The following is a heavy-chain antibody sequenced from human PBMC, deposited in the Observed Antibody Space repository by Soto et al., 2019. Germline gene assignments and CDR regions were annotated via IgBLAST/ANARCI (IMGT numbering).Heavy chain of an antibody. CDR2: IYPGDSDT. CDR1: GGNFTTYW. D-gene: IGHD3-3*01. J-gene: IGHJ6*02. Sequence: GESRRISCKGSGGNFTTYWIGGVRQMPGKGLEWMGIIYPGDSDTTYSPSFQGQVIISADKSISTAYLQWSSLKASDTAMYYCARHGNYDFWSGAGYYGMDVWGQGTSVTVSS. V-gene: IGHV5-51*01. CDR3: ARHGNYDFWSGAGYYGMDV.